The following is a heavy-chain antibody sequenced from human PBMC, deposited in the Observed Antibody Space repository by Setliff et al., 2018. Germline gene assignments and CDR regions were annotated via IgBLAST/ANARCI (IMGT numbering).Heavy chain of an antibody. CDR2: SAVTMGT. Sequence: AASVRSPARLMVSRSPEIILLGCDRPLDEGLSGWDGSAVTMGTEYAQKFRHKFTMTTDTSTSTAYMELRSLIFDDTAIYYCARDLLRSSSWRPDVFDVWGQGTMVTVSS. CDR1: VSRSPEI. D-gene: IGHD6-13*01. V-gene: IGHV1-18*01. CDR3: ARDLLRSSSWRPDVFDV. J-gene: IGHJ3*01.